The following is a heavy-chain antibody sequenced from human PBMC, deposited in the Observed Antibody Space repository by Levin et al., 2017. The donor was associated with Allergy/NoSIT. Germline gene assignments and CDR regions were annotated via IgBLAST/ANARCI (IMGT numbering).Heavy chain of an antibody. CDR1: GFTFDDYG. CDR3: AKGGYGGFEY. CDR2: IRYDASNT. Sequence: PGGSLRLSCVVSGFTFDDYGIHWVRLAPGKGPEWVALIRYDASNTYYADPVKGRFTISRDNSKNTVYLQMSSLRVDDSSIYFCAKGGYGGFEYWGQGTLVIVST. D-gene: IGHD5-12*01. V-gene: IGHV3-30*02. J-gene: IGHJ4*02.